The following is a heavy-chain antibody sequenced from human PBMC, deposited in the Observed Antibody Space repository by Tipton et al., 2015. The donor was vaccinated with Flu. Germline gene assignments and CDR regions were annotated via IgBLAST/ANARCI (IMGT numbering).Heavy chain of an antibody. V-gene: IGHV4-38-2*01. J-gene: IGHJ4*02. CDR2: VSRPGST. D-gene: IGHD3-10*01. CDR3: ARLTYYYGSGTSNC. Sequence: TLSLTCAVSGDSISGDYYWGWIRQFPGKGLEWIGTVSRPGSTVYNPSLKSRVTISADTWKTQFSLKLGSVTAADTAVYYCARLTYYYGSGTSNCWGQGTLLTVSS. CDR1: GDSISGDYY.